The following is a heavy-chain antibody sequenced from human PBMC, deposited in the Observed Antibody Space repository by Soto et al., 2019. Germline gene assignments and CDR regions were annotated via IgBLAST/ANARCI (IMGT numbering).Heavy chain of an antibody. CDR1: GFTFSSYW. J-gene: IGHJ3*02. Sequence: SGFTFSSYWMHWVRQAPGKGLVWVSRINSDGSSTSYADSVKGRFTISRDNSKNTLYLQMNSLRAEDTAVYYCAKDFYDSSGYYWVGSAFDIWGQGTMVTVSS. D-gene: IGHD3-22*01. CDR3: AKDFYDSSGYYWVGSAFDI. V-gene: IGHV3-74*01. CDR2: INSDGSST.